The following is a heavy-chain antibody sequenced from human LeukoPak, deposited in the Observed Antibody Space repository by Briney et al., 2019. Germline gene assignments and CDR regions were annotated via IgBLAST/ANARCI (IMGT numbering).Heavy chain of an antibody. D-gene: IGHD3-3*01. Sequence: PSETLSLTCTVSGGSISSGDYYWSWIRQPPGKGLEWIGYIYYSGSTYYNPSLKSRVTISVDTSKNQFSLKLSSVTAADTAVYYCARTYYDFWSGYPPTDYWGQGTLVTVSS. CDR3: ARTYYDFWSGYPPTDY. V-gene: IGHV4-30-4*08. CDR1: GGSISSGDYY. CDR2: IYYSGST. J-gene: IGHJ4*02.